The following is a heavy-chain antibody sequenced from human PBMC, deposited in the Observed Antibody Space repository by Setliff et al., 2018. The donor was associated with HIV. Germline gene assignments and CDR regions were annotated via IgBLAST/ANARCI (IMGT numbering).Heavy chain of an antibody. CDR3: ASSWSRVPYYGMDV. J-gene: IGHJ6*02. CDR1: GSTFSTYD. V-gene: IGHV1-8*01. CDR2: MNPNSGNT. Sequence: GASVKVSCKASGSTFSTYDINWVRQAPGQGPEWMGWMNPNSGNTGYAPKLQGRATMTRNTSISTAYMELSSLRSDDTAVYYCASSWSRVPYYGMDVWGQGTTVTVSS. D-gene: IGHD6-13*01.